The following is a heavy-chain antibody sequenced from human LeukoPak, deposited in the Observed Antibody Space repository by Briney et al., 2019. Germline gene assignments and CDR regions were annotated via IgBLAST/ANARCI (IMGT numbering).Heavy chain of an antibody. CDR1: GFTFSNSA. CDR2: IRGSGGNT. D-gene: IGHD3-10*01. V-gene: IGHV3-23*01. J-gene: IGHJ4*02. Sequence: GGSLRLSCAASGFTFSNSAISWVRQAPGKGLEWVSAIRGSGGNTYYADSVEGRFTVSRDNSKNTLNLQINSLRAEDTGVYYCARSDGSRMVAVIDYWGQGTLVTVSS. CDR3: ARSDGSRMVAVIDY.